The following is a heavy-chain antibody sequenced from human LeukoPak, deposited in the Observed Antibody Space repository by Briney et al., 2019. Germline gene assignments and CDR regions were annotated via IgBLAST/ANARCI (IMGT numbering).Heavy chain of an antibody. CDR2: INPSGGST. J-gene: IGHJ6*02. CDR3: ARRGFGRSGYSYYYYYYGMDV. CDR1: GYTFTSYY. V-gene: IGHV1-46*01. Sequence: ASVKVSCKASGYTFTSYYMHWVRQAPGQGLEWMGIINPSGGSTSYAQKFQGRVTMTRDTSTSTVYMELSSLRSEDTAVYYCARRGFGRSGYSYYYYYYGMDVWGQGTTVTVSS. D-gene: IGHD3-3*01.